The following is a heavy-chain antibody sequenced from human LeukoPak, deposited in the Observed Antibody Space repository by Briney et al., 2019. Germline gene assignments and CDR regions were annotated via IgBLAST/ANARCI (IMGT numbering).Heavy chain of an antibody. V-gene: IGHV4-59*02. CDR2: FSYSGST. CDR3: ARGPLDSGYTYFDY. Sequence: PSETLSLTCTVSGGSVSSCYWSWIRQPPGKGLEWIGYFSYSGSTNYNPSLKSRVTISVDTSKNQFSLKLSSVTAADTAVYYCARGPLDSGYTYFDYWGQGTLVSVAS. D-gene: IGHD5-12*01. CDR1: GGSVSSCY. J-gene: IGHJ4*02.